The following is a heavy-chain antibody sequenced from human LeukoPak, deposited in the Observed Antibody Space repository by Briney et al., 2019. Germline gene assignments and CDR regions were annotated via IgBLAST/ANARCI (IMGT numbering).Heavy chain of an antibody. D-gene: IGHD5-24*01. J-gene: IGHJ4*02. CDR3: ARGLRRWLPSLGY. V-gene: IGHV4-34*01. Sequence: SETLSLTCAVYGGSFSGYYWSWIRQPPGKGLEWIGEINHSGSTNYNPSLKSRVTISVDTSKNQFSLKLSSVTAADTAVYYCARGLRRWLPSLGYWGQGTLVTVSS. CDR2: INHSGST. CDR1: GGSFSGYY.